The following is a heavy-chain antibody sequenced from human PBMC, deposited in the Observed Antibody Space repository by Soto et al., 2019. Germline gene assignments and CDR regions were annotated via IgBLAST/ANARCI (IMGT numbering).Heavy chain of an antibody. CDR1: GFTFSTHW. Sequence: GGSLRLSCAASGFTFSTHWMHWVRQTPGKGLVWVSRIKGDGSSLSYADSVKGRFTISRDNAKSTLYLQMNALSAEDTALYYCARDRSSITGTAGDYWGKGTLVTVSS. V-gene: IGHV3-74*01. CDR3: ARDRSSITGTAGDY. J-gene: IGHJ4*02. D-gene: IGHD1-7*01. CDR2: IKGDGSSL.